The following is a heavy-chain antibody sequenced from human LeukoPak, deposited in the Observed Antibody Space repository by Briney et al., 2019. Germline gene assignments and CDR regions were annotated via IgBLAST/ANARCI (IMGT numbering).Heavy chain of an antibody. V-gene: IGHV3-48*03. Sequence: LSLTCAVSGGSISSSYWWSWVRQPPGKGLEWVSYISSSGSTIYYADSVKGRFTISRDNAKNSLYLQMNSLRAEDTAVYYCAELGITMIGGVWGKGTTVTISS. CDR3: AELGITMIGGV. CDR2: ISSSGSTI. CDR1: GGSISSSYW. J-gene: IGHJ6*04. D-gene: IGHD3-10*02.